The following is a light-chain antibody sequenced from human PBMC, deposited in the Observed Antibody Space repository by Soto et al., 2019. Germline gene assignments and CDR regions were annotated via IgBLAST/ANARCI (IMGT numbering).Light chain of an antibody. V-gene: IGKV2-28*01. CDR1: QSLLHSNGYNY. CDR2: LGS. CDR3: MQPLQSWT. J-gene: IGKJ1*01. Sequence: DILMTQSRLSLPVTPGEPASISCRSSQSLLHSNGYNYLDWYLQKPGQSPQLLIYLGSNRASGVPDRFSGSGSGTDFTLKISRVEAEDVGVYYCMQPLQSWTFGQGTKVDIK.